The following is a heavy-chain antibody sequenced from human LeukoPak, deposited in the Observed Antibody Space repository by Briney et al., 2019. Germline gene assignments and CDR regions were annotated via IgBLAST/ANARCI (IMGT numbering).Heavy chain of an antibody. D-gene: IGHD5-18*01. V-gene: IGHV3-43*01. CDR3: AKELDTMFFDY. J-gene: IGHJ4*02. CDR2: AGWAGGTT. CDR1: GFNFDRYT. Sequence: QTGGSLRLSCATSGFNFDRYTIHWVRQAPGKGLEWVSLAGWAGGTTYYSDSVRGRFTISRDSGKNSVYLQMNSLTTVDTAFYFCAKELDTMFFDYWGQGALVTVSS.